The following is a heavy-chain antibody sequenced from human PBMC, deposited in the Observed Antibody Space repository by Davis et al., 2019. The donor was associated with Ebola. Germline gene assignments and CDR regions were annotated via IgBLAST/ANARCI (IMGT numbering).Heavy chain of an antibody. CDR2: IKQDGSEK. V-gene: IGHV3-7*01. CDR1: GFTFSSYW. J-gene: IGHJ4*02. CDR3: AKDQRVSV. Sequence: PGGSLRLSCAASGFTFSSYWMTWVRQAPGKGLEWVANIKQDGSEKYLVDSVKGRFTISRDNARNSLYLQMNSLRAEDTAVYYCAKDQRVSVWGQGTLVTVSS. D-gene: IGHD1-1*01.